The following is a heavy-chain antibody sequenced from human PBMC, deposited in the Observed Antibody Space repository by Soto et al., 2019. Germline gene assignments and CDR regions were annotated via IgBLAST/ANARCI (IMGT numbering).Heavy chain of an antibody. J-gene: IGHJ5*02. V-gene: IGHV3-23*01. D-gene: IGHD1-26*01. CDR3: VRTIVGATIGGWFDP. CDR1: GFPFSSYT. CDR2: FSGRDATT. Sequence: EVQLSESGGGLIQPGGSLRLSCAASGFPFSSYTMSWFRQAPGKGLEWVSSFSGRDATTYYADSVKGRFTISRDNSKNTLYLQMNSLRAEDTALYFCVRTIVGATIGGWFDPWGQGALVTVSS.